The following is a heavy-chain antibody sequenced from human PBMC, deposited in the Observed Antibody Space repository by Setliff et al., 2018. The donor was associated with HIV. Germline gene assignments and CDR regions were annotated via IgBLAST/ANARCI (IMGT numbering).Heavy chain of an antibody. D-gene: IGHD6-19*01. CDR1: GGSISSSSYY. Sequence: SETLSLTCTVSGGSISSSSYYWGWIRQPPGKGLEWIGSMYYSGSTYYNPSLKSRVTISVDTSKKQFSLKLRSVTAADTAVHYCAKDIPGPAINSGRIKNWFDPWGEGTLVTVSS. J-gene: IGHJ5*02. CDR3: AKDIPGPAINSGRIKNWFDP. V-gene: IGHV4-39*02. CDR2: MYYSGST.